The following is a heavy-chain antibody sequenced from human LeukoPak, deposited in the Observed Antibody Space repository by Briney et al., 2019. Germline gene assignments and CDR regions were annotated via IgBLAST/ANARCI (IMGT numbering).Heavy chain of an antibody. D-gene: IGHD1-14*01. CDR2: ISTSSSYI. CDR1: GFTVSSNY. J-gene: IGHJ6*03. V-gene: IGHV3-21*01. CDR3: ARVRGNQRVYSSYYMAF. Sequence: GGSLRLSCAASGFTVSSNYMNWVRQAPGKGLEWVSSISTSSSYIYYADSVKGRFTISRDNAKNSLYLQMNSLRAEDTAVYYCARVRGNQRVYSSYYMAFWGKGPTLPFPS.